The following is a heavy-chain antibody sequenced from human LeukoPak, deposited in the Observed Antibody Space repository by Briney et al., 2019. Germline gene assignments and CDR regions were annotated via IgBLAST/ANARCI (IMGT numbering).Heavy chain of an antibody. CDR3: AKDQVAVAGQIDY. Sequence: QTGGSLRLSCAASGFTFSSYAMSWVRQAPGKGLEGVSTISGSGGSTYYADSVKGRFTISRDNSKNTLYLQMNSLRAEDTAVYYCAKDQVAVAGQIDYWGQGTLVTVSS. CDR1: GFTFSSYA. CDR2: ISGSGGST. V-gene: IGHV3-23*01. J-gene: IGHJ4*02. D-gene: IGHD6-19*01.